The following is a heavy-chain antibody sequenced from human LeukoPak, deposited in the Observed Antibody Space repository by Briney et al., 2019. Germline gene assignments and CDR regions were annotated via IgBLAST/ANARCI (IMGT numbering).Heavy chain of an antibody. CDR2: ISYDGSNK. J-gene: IGHJ3*02. V-gene: IGHV3-30-3*01. Sequence: GRSLRLSCAASGFTFSSYAMHWVRQAPGKGLEWVAVISYDGSNKYYADSVKGRFTISRDNSKNTLYLQMNSLRAEDTAVYYCAGGGGMTTVVGDAFDIWGQGTMVTVSS. CDR3: AGGGGMTTVVGDAFDI. CDR1: GFTFSSYA. D-gene: IGHD4-23*01.